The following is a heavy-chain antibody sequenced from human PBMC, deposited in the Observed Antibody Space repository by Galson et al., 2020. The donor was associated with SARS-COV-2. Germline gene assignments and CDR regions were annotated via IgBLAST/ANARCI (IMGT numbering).Heavy chain of an antibody. D-gene: IGHD1-26*01. J-gene: IGHJ6*02. V-gene: IGHV3-49*03. CDR3: TRVLWEPRLYYYYYYGMDV. Sequence: GGSLRLSCTAPGFTFGDYAMSWFRQAPGKGLEWVGFIRSKAHGGTTAYAASVKGRFTISRDDSKSIADLQMNSLKTEDTAVYYCTRVLWEPRLYYYYYYGMDVWGQGTTVTVSS. CDR1: GFTFGDYA. CDR2: IRSKAHGGTT.